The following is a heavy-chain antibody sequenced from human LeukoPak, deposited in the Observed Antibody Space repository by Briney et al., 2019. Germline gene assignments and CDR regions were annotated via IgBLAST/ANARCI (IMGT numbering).Heavy chain of an antibody. J-gene: IGHJ5*02. CDR2: IYYSGST. Sequence: PSETLSLTCTVSGGSIGGYYWSWIRRPPGKGLEWIGYIYYSGSTKYNPSLKSRVTISVDTSRTQFSLKVSSVTAADTAVYYCAKDRDSSLRVWFDPWGQGTLVTVSS. CDR3: AKDRDSSLRVWFDP. D-gene: IGHD6-19*01. V-gene: IGHV4-59*01. CDR1: GGSIGGYY.